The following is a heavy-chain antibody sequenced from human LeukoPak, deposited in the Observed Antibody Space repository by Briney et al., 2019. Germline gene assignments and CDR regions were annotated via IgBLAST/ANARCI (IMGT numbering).Heavy chain of an antibody. CDR1: GYTLTELS. CDR2: FDPEDGET. D-gene: IGHD3-9*01. Sequence: ASVKVSCKVSGYTLTELSMHWVRQAPGKGLEWMGGFDPEDGETIYAQKFQGRVTMTEDTSTDTAYMELSSLRSEDTAVYYCARDQLIYDILTGSRLGGMDVWGQGTTVTVSS. J-gene: IGHJ6*02. V-gene: IGHV1-24*01. CDR3: ARDQLIYDILTGSRLGGMDV.